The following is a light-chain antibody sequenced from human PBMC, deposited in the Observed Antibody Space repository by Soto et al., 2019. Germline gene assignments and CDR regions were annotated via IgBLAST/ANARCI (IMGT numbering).Light chain of an antibody. J-gene: IGLJ2*01. CDR2: LDSDGSH. Sequence: QAVVTQSPSASASLGASVKLTCTLSSGHSSYAIAWHQQQPEKGPRYLMKLDSDGSHTKGDAIPDRFSGSISGAERYLTISSLLSEDEADYYCQTWGTGIRVVFGGGTKVTVL. CDR3: QTWGTGIRVV. V-gene: IGLV4-69*01. CDR1: SGHSSYA.